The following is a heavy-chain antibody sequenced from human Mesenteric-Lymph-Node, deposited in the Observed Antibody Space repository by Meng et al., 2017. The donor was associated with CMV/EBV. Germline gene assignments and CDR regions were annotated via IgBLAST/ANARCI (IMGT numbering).Heavy chain of an antibody. Sequence: GESLKISCEASGFTFSSYGMHWVRQAPGKGLEWVAFVRHDGGNKYYADSVKGRFTISRDNSKNSLYLQMNSLRAEDTAVYYCAREKDYYDRAHDYWGQGTLVTVSS. CDR2: VRHDGGNK. CDR3: AREKDYYDRAHDY. CDR1: GFTFSSYG. V-gene: IGHV3-30*02. D-gene: IGHD3-22*01. J-gene: IGHJ4*02.